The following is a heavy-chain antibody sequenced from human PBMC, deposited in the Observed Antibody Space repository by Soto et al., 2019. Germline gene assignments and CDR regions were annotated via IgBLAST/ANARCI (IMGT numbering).Heavy chain of an antibody. CDR3: ARESEDLTSNFDY. Sequence: GGSLRLSCAASGFTFTRYSMNWVGQAPGKGLEWVSSISSTTNYIYYGDSMKGRFTISRDNAKNSLYLEMNSLRAEDTAVYYCARESEDLTSNFDYWGQGTLVTVSS. J-gene: IGHJ4*02. CDR2: ISSTTNYI. CDR1: GFTFTRYS. V-gene: IGHV3-21*06.